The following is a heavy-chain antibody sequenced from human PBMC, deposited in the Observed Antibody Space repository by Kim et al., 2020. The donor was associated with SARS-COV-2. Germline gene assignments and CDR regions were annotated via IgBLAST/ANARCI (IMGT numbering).Heavy chain of an antibody. D-gene: IGHD3-10*01. V-gene: IGHV3-7*03. CDR2: K. J-gene: IGHJ4*02. Sequence: KYHVDSVKGRFTIARGNAKNYLYLQMNSRRAEDTAVYYCARQRITMEHDYWGQGTLVTVSS. CDR3: ARQRITMEHDY.